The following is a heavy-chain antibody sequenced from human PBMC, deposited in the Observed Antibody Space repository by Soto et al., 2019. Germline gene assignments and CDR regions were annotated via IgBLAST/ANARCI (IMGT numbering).Heavy chain of an antibody. J-gene: IGHJ4*02. Sequence: GGSLRLSCAASGFTFSSYGMHWVRQAPGKGLEWVAVISYDGSNKYYADSVKGRFTISRDNSKNTLYLQMNSLRAEDTAVYYCAKDVGYYGSGSYNWGQGTLVTVSS. D-gene: IGHD3-10*01. CDR2: ISYDGSNK. V-gene: IGHV3-30*18. CDR1: GFTFSSYG. CDR3: AKDVGYYGSGSYN.